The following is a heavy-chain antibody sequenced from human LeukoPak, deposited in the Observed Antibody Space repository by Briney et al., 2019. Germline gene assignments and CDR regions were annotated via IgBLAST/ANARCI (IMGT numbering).Heavy chain of an antibody. CDR1: GGSISSSSYY. V-gene: IGHV4-39*01. CDR3: AITSGYSVDY. Sequence: SETLSLTCTVSGGSISSSSYYWGWIRQPPGKGLEWIGSIYYSGSTYYTPSLKSRVTISVDTSKNQFSLKLSSVTAADTAVYYCAITSGYSVDYWGQGTLVTVSS. CDR2: IYYSGST. D-gene: IGHD3-22*01. J-gene: IGHJ4*02.